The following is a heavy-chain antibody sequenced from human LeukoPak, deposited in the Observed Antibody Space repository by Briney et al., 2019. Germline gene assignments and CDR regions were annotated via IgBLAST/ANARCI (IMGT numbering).Heavy chain of an antibody. CDR2: VSGSGGST. J-gene: IGHJ4*02. D-gene: IGHD1-26*01. Sequence: GGSLRLSYAASGFTFSSYAMSWVRQAPGKGLEWVSSVSGSGGSTYYADFVKGRFTISRDNSKNTLYLQMNSLRAEYTAVYYCAKDPYSGSYCVSYFDYWGQGTLVTVSS. CDR3: AKDPYSGSYCVSYFDY. CDR1: GFTFSSYA. V-gene: IGHV3-23*01.